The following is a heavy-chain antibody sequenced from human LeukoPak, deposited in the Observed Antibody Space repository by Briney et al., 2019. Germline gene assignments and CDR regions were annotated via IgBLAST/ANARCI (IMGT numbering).Heavy chain of an antibody. CDR1: GGSISSSSYY. Sequence: SETLSLTCTVSGGSISSSSYYWGWIRQPPGKELEWIGNIFYTGSAYYNPSLESRVTISIDTSKNQFSLKLSSVTAADTAVYYCARDRPGYWGQGTLVTVSS. CDR3: ARDRPGY. CDR2: IFYTGSA. V-gene: IGHV4-39*07. J-gene: IGHJ4*02.